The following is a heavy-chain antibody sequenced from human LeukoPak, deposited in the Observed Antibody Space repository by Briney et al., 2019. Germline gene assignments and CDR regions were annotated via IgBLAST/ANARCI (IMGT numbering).Heavy chain of an antibody. J-gene: IGHJ4*03. CDR2: INHRGDT. V-gene: IGHV4-34*01. CDR3: ARGPTISETGYFDY. Sequence: SETLSLTCAVYGGSFSAYYWSWVRQSPGKGLELIAEINHRGDTNYNPSVKSQVSISVDTSKNQFSLKVTSLTAADTAVYYCARGPTISETGYFDYWGQGTLVTVSS. D-gene: IGHD1-1*01. CDR1: GGSFSAYY.